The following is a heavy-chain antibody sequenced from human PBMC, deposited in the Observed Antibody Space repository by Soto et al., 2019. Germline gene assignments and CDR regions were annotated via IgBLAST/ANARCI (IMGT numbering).Heavy chain of an antibody. J-gene: IGHJ4*02. V-gene: IGHV4-39*01. CDR1: DGSFSSSYY. CDR3: SRYFLRGRFFDA. Sequence: QLQLQESGPGLVKPSETLSLTCSVSDGSFSSSYYWRWLRQARGKGLEWLGNIYYSGHTYYNPSRKSRFAMSVDTSKNLFSLTLTSETAADTAVYYCSRYFLRGRFFDAWGQGTLVTVSS. D-gene: IGHD3-10*01. CDR2: IYYSGHT.